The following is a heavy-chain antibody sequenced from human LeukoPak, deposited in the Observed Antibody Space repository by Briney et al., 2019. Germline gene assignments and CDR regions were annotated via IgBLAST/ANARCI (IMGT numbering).Heavy chain of an antibody. V-gene: IGHV3-7*03. CDR1: GFSFSNYW. J-gene: IGHJ3*02. Sequence: GGSLRLYCAASGFSFSNYWMNWVRQAPGKGLEGVANIKYDASEQYYVDSVKGRFTISRDNAKNSMYLQMNILRAEDTAVYYCARDSVRGRPLVAFDIWGQGTMVTVSS. CDR3: ARDSVRGRPLVAFDI. D-gene: IGHD3-10*01. CDR2: IKYDASEQ.